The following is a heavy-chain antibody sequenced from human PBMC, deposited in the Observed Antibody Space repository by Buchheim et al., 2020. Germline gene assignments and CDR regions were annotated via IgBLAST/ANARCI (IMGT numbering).Heavy chain of an antibody. Sequence: QVQLVQSGAEVKKPGSSVKVSCKASGGTFSSYAISWVRQAPGQGLEWMGGIIPIFGTANYAQKFQGRVTITADVSTSTAYMELSSLRSEDTAVYYCARHRKDDFWSGSPYYYYGMDVWGQGTT. D-gene: IGHD3-3*01. J-gene: IGHJ6*02. CDR2: IIPIFGTA. CDR1: GGTFSSYA. CDR3: ARHRKDDFWSGSPYYYYGMDV. V-gene: IGHV1-69*01.